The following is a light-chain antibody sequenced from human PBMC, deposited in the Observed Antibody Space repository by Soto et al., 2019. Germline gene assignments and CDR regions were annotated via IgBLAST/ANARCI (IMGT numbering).Light chain of an antibody. Sequence: VMTQSPLSLPVTPGEPPSISCRSSQSLLHSDGYNYLDWFLQRPGQSPQVLIYLGSNRAPGVPDRVSGSGSGTDFTLKISRVEAEDVGVYYCRQALQTPLTFGGGTKVEIK. V-gene: IGKV2-28*01. CDR1: QSLLHSDGYNY. CDR3: RQALQTPLT. J-gene: IGKJ4*01. CDR2: LGS.